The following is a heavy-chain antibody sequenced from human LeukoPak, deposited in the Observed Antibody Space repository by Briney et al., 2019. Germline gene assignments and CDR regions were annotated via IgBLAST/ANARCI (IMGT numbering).Heavy chain of an antibody. CDR2: IYTSGST. CDR3: ARGPPPDFDY. J-gene: IGHJ4*02. V-gene: IGHV4-4*07. Sequence: KSSETLSLTCTVSGDSISNYYWSWIRQPAGKGLEWIGRIYTSGSTDYNPSLKSRVTMSVDTSKNQFSLKVNSVTAADTAVYYCARGPPPDFDYWGLGTLVTVSS. CDR1: GDSISNYY.